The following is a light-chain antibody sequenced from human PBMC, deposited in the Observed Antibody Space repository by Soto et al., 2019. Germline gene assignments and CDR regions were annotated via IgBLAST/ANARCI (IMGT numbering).Light chain of an antibody. J-gene: IGKJ2*01. CDR3: QQSGSSFYT. CDR1: QSVSSAY. Sequence: EIVLTQSPGTLSLSPGERATLSCRASQSVSSAYLAWYQKIPGQAPRLLIYGASSRATGIPERFSGSGSGTDFTRTISGLEPENFAVYYCQQSGSSFYTFGQGTKLEIK. V-gene: IGKV3-20*01. CDR2: GAS.